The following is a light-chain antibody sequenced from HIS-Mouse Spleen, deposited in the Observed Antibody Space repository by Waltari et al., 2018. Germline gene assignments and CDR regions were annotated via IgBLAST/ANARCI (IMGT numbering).Light chain of an antibody. V-gene: IGLV1-47*01. CDR1: SSNLGSNY. J-gene: IGLJ3*02. Sequence: QSVLTQPPSASGTPGQRVTISCSGSSSNLGSNYVYWYQQLPGTAPKLLIYRNKQRPSGVPDRFSGYKSGTSASLAISGLRSEDEADYYCAAWDDSLSGPVFGGGTKLTVL. CDR2: RNK. CDR3: AAWDDSLSGPV.